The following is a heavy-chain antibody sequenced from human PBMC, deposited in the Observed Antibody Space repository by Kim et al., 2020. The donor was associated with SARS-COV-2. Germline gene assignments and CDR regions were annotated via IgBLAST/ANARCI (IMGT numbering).Heavy chain of an antibody. Sequence: GGSLRLSCAASGFTFSDYYMSWIRQAPGKGLEWVSYISSSGSTIYYADSVKGRFTISRDNAKNSLYLQMNSLRAEDTAVYYCARVGTTVTGWSYYYYGMDVWGQGTTVTVSS. V-gene: IGHV3-11*01. CDR1: GFTFSDYY. D-gene: IGHD4-4*01. CDR2: ISSSGSTI. J-gene: IGHJ6*02. CDR3: ARVGTTVTGWSYYYYGMDV.